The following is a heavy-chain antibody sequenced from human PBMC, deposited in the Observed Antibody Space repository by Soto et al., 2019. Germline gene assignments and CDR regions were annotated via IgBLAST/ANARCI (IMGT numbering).Heavy chain of an antibody. CDR2: IDDSGVGT. V-gene: IGHV3-23*01. CDR1: GFTFSTYA. Sequence: EVQLLESGGGLVQPGGSPRLSCAASGFTFSTYAMTWVRQAPGKGLEWVSGIDDSGVGTYYTDSVKGRLTISRDNSKNMLYLQMGSMRAEDTAVYYCVKGQSSTWSQTGGMDVWGQGTTVTVSS. CDR3: VKGQSSTWSQTGGMDV. D-gene: IGHD1-26*01. J-gene: IGHJ6*02.